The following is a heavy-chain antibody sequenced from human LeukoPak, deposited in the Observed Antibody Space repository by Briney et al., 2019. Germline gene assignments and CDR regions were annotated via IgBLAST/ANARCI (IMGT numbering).Heavy chain of an antibody. CDR1: GFTFSSYS. V-gene: IGHV3-21*01. CDR2: ISSSSTYI. Sequence: GGSLRLSCAASGFTFSSYSMNWVRQAPGKGLEWVSSISSSSTYIYYADSVKGRFTISRDNAKNSLYLQMNSLRVEDTAVYYCARDKWGEGFDYWGQGTLVTVSS. CDR3: ARDKWGEGFDY. D-gene: IGHD7-27*01. J-gene: IGHJ4*02.